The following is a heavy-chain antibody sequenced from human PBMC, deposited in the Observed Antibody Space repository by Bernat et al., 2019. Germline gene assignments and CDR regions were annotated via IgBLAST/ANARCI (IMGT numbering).Heavy chain of an antibody. D-gene: IGHD6-6*01. Sequence: EVQLLESGGGLVQPGGSLRLSCAASGFIFSSNAMSWVRQAPEKGLEWVSTISHDGSTYYADSVQGRFTISKDNSKNTLYLQMDSLRAEDTAVYYCAKDGAARPWPRFDYWGEGTLITVSS. V-gene: IGHV3-23*01. CDR1: GFIFSSNA. J-gene: IGHJ4*02. CDR3: AKDGAARPWPRFDY. CDR2: ISHDGST.